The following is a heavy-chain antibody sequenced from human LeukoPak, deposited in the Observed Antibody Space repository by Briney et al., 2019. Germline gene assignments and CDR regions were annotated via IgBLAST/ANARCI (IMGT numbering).Heavy chain of an antibody. J-gene: IGHJ4*02. CDR3: AGDLGQTAFDY. Sequence: GGSLRLSCAASGFTFSSYAMHWVRQAPGKGLEWVAVISYDGSNKYYADSVKGRFTISRDNSKNTLYLQMNSLRAEDTAVYYCAGDLGQTAFDYWGQGTLVTVSS. V-gene: IGHV3-30-3*01. CDR2: ISYDGSNK. D-gene: IGHD3-16*01. CDR1: GFTFSSYA.